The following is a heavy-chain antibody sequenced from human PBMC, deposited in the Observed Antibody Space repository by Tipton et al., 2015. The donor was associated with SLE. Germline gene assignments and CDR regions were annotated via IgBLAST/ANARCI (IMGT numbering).Heavy chain of an antibody. CDR3: ARDAEGAPAEAFDI. Sequence: LRLSCTVSGGPISSSSYYWGWIRQPPGKGLEWIGRIYYSGSTYYNPSLKSRVTISVDTSKNQFSLKLSSVTAADTAVYYCARDAEGAPAEAFDIWGQGTMVTVSS. CDR1: GGPISSSSYY. CDR2: IYYSGST. J-gene: IGHJ3*02. V-gene: IGHV4-39*07. D-gene: IGHD2-2*01.